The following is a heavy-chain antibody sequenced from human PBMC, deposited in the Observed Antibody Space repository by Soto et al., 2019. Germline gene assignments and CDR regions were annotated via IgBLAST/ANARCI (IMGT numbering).Heavy chain of an antibody. V-gene: IGHV5-51*01. D-gene: IGHD2-21*01. CDR2: TYPGDSDT. CDR3: AKQSCFGGACYSFLPYGN. Sequence: GEFLKICCKCAGYQFTGYWIGWVRQMAGKCLEWIGITYPGDSDTRHSPSFQGQVTITADKSTNTAYQPWRGLMASDNAKSYWAKQSCFGGACYSFLPYGNWGPGTQVTVSS. CDR1: GYQFTGYW. J-gene: IGHJ4*02.